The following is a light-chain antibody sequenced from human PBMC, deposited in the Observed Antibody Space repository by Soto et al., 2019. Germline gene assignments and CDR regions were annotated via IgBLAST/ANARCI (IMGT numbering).Light chain of an antibody. V-gene: IGKV3-20*01. CDR3: QQSNNWPYT. CDR1: QSVSSSY. J-gene: IGKJ2*01. CDR2: GTS. Sequence: EIVLTQSPGTLSLSPGERATLSCRASQSVSSSYLAWYQQRPGQAPRLLIYGTSSRATGIPNRFSGSGSGTDFTLTISRLKPEDFAVYYCQQSNNWPYTFGQGTKLDIK.